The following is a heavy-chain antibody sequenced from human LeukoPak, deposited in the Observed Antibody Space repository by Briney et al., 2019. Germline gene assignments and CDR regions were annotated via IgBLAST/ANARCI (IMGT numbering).Heavy chain of an antibody. J-gene: IGHJ4*02. Sequence: PGGSLRLSCAASGFIFSTFEMNWVRQAPGKRPKWLSYINSGGTTVYYADSVKGRFTISRDNAKNSLYLQMNSLRDEDTAVYYCARTLSAASPFDYWGQGTLVTVSS. CDR1: GFIFSTFE. CDR2: INSGGTTV. V-gene: IGHV3-48*03. D-gene: IGHD2-2*01. CDR3: ARTLSAASPFDY.